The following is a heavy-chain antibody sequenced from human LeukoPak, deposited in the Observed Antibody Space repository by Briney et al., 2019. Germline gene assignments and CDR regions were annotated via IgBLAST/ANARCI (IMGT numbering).Heavy chain of an antibody. V-gene: IGHV3-23*01. Sequence: PGASLRLSCAASGFILSSYAMSWVRQAPGEGLEWVSAISGDGSSTYCADSVKGRFTIFRDNSKTTLYLQMNSLRVEGTAVYYCAKGGYCSSSSCYTSWFDPWGQGTLVTVSS. CDR3: AKGGYCSSSSCYTSWFDP. J-gene: IGHJ5*02. D-gene: IGHD2-2*02. CDR1: GFILSSYA. CDR2: ISGDGSST.